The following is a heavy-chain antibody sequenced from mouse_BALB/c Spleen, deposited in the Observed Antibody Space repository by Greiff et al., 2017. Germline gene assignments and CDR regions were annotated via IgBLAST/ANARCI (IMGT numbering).Heavy chain of an antibody. J-gene: IGHJ3*01. CDR3: ARGAAKAGFAY. CDR2: ICAGGST. V-gene: IGHV2-9*02. CDR1: GFSLTSYG. Sequence: VKLVESGPGLVTPSQCLSITCTVSGFSLTSYGVHWVRQPPGKGLEWLGVICAGGSTNYNSALMSRLSISKDNSKSQVFLKMNSLQTDDTAMYYCARGAAKAGFAYWGQGTLGTVSA.